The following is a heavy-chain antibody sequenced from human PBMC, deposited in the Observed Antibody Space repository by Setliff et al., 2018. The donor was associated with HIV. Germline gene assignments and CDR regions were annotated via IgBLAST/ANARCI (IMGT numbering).Heavy chain of an antibody. CDR1: GDSISNNKYY. Sequence: PSETLSLTCSVSGDSISNNKYYWSWIRQPPGKGLEWTGSIYHDGKTYYNPSLKSRLTISVDTPKNQFSLKLNSVTAADTAVYFCARHFPSISLFFGDPGPFDRWGQGALVTVSS. CDR2: IYHDGKT. CDR3: ARHFPSISLFFGDPGPFDR. J-gene: IGHJ4*02. D-gene: IGHD3-10*01. V-gene: IGHV4-39*01.